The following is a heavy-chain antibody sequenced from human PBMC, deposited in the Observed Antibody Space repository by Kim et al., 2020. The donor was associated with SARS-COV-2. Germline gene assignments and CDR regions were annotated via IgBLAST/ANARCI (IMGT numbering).Heavy chain of an antibody. Sequence: YAGSVKGRFTISRDKSQSTLYLQMNSLRAEDAAVYYCARSFTSYYYGMDVWGQGTTVTVSS. J-gene: IGHJ6*02. CDR3: ARSFTSYYYGMDV. V-gene: IGHV3-23*01.